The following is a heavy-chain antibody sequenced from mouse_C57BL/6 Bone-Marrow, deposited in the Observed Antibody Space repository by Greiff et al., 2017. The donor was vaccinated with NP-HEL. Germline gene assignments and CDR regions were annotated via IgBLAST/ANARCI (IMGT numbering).Heavy chain of an antibody. CDR1: GYSFTDYN. CDR3: ARRGYYYGSSHWYFDV. V-gene: IGHV1-39*01. D-gene: IGHD1-1*01. J-gene: IGHJ1*03. CDR2: INPNYGTT. Sequence: VQLQQSGPELVKPGASVKISCTASGYSFTDYNMNWVKQSNGKSLEWIGVINPNYGTTSYNQKFKGKATLTVDQSSSTAYMQLNSLTSDDSAVYYCARRGYYYGSSHWYFDVWGTGTTVTVSS.